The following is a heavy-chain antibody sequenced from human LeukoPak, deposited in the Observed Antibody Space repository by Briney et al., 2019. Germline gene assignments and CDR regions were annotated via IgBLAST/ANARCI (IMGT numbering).Heavy chain of an antibody. J-gene: IGHJ4*02. V-gene: IGHV3-23*01. Sequence: GGSLRLSCLTSGFTLSTNATSWVRQAPGKGLEWISGISGSGASTYYADSVKSRFTISRDDSRNTLYLQMNSLRGDDTAVYYCAKQLGYCSDGSCYFPYWGQGTLATVSS. D-gene: IGHD2-15*01. CDR1: GFTLSTNA. CDR3: AKQLGYCSDGSCYFPY. CDR2: ISGSGAST.